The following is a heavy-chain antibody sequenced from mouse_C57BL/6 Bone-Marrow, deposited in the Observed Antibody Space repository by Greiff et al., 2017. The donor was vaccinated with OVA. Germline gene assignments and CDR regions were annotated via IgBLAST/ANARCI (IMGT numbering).Heavy chain of an antibody. Sequence: EVQLVESGGGLVQPKGSLKLSCAASGFTFNTYAMHWVRQAPGKGLEWAARIRSKSSNYATYYADSVKDRFTISRDDSQSMLYLQMNNLKTEDTAMYYCVRESGSWFAYWGQGTLVTVSA. CDR3: VRESGSWFAY. D-gene: IGHD2-2*01. V-gene: IGHV10-3*01. CDR1: GFTFNTYA. J-gene: IGHJ3*01. CDR2: IRSKSSNYAT.